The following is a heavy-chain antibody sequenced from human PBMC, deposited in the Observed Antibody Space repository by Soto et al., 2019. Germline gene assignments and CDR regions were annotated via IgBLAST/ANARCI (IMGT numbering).Heavy chain of an antibody. CDR2: IYYSGST. CDR1: GGSISSSSYY. V-gene: IGHV4-39*01. CDR3: ASSSRAYYGMDV. D-gene: IGHD6-13*01. Sequence: SETLSLTCTVPGGSISSSSYYWGWIRQPPGKGLEWIGSIYYSGSTYYNPSLKSRVTISVDTSKNQFSLKLSSVTAADTAVYYCASSSRAYYGMDVWGQGTTVTVSS. J-gene: IGHJ6*02.